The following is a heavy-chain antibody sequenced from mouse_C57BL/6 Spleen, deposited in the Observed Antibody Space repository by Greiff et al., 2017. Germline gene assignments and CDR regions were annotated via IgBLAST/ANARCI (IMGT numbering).Heavy chain of an antibody. J-gene: IGHJ2*01. CDR3: ARGNYSNYFDY. D-gene: IGHD2-5*01. V-gene: IGHV5-4*01. CDR2: ISDGGSYT. Sequence: EVQLQESGGGLVKPGGSLKLSCAASGFTFSSYAMSWVRQTPEKRLEWVATISDGGSYTYYPDNVKGRFTISRDNAKNNLYLQMSHLKSEDTAMYYCARGNYSNYFDYWGQGTTLTVSS. CDR1: GFTFSSYA.